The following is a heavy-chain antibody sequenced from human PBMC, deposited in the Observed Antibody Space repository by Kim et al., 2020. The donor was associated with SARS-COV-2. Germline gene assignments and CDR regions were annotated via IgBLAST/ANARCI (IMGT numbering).Heavy chain of an antibody. CDR3: ARWGRGVGANAFDI. D-gene: IGHD1-26*01. CDR2: IYTSGST. Sequence: SETLSLTCTVSGGSISSGSYYWSWIRQPAGKGLEWIGRIYTSGSTNYNPSLKSRVTISVDTSKNQFSLKLSSVTAADTAVYYCARWGRGVGANAFDIWGQGTMVTVSS. V-gene: IGHV4-61*02. CDR1: GGSISSGSYY. J-gene: IGHJ3*02.